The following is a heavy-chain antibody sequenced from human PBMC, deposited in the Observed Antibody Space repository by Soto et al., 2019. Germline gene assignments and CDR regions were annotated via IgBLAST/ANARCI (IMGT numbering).Heavy chain of an antibody. V-gene: IGHV3-30*18. CDR3: AKARGEVGATTIDD. J-gene: IGHJ4*02. CDR2: ISYDGSNK. CDR1: GFTFSSYG. D-gene: IGHD1-26*01. Sequence: QVQLVESGGGVVQPGRSLRLSCAASGFTFSSYGMHWVRQAPGKGLEWVAVISYDGSNKYYADSVKGRFTISRDNSKNTLYLQMNSLRAEDMAVYYCAKARGEVGATTIDDLGQGNLVTVSS.